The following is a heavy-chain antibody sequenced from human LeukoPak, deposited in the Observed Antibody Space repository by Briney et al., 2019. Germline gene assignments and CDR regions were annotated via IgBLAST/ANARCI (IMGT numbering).Heavy chain of an antibody. Sequence: GESLKISCKGSGYSFTSYWIGWVRQMPGKGLEWMGIIYPGDSDTTYSPSFQGQVTISADKSISTAYLQWSSLKASDTAMYYCARRDGYCSSASCYADYYYGMDVWGQGTTVTVSS. D-gene: IGHD2-2*01. CDR3: ARRDGYCSSASCYADYYYGMDV. CDR1: GYSFTSYW. V-gene: IGHV5-51*01. CDR2: IYPGDSDT. J-gene: IGHJ6*02.